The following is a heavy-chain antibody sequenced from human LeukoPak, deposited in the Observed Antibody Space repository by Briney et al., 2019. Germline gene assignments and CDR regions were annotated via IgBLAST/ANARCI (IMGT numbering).Heavy chain of an antibody. Sequence: VASVKVSCKASGGTFSSYAISWVRQAPGQGLEWMGGIIPIFGTANYAQKFQGRVTITADKSTSTAYMELSSLRSEDTAVYYCATNYYDSSGYKPFDYWGQGTLVTVSS. V-gene: IGHV1-69*06. J-gene: IGHJ4*02. CDR2: IIPIFGTA. D-gene: IGHD3-22*01. CDR3: ATNYYDSSGYKPFDY. CDR1: GGTFSSYA.